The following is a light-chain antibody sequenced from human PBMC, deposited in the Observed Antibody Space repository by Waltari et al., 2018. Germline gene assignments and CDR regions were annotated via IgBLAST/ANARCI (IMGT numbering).Light chain of an antibody. CDR3: QQYGSSPET. CDR2: GAS. Sequence: EIVLTQSPGTLSLSPGERATLSCRASQSVSSSYLAWYKQKPGPAPRLPIYGASSRATGSPDRFSGSGSGTDFTLTISRLEPEDFAVYYCQQYGSSPETFGQGTKVEIK. V-gene: IGKV3-20*01. CDR1: QSVSSSY. J-gene: IGKJ2*01.